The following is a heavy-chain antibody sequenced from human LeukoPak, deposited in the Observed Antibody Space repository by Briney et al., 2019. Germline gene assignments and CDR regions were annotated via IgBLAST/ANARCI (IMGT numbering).Heavy chain of an antibody. V-gene: IGHV3-11*01. CDR1: GFTFSDYY. J-gene: IGHJ4*02. CDR3: ARGEKYYDSSGYYYEPDY. D-gene: IGHD3-22*01. CDR2: ISSSGSTI. Sequence: GGSLRLSCAASGFTFSDYYMSWIRQAPGKGLEWVSYISSSGSTIYYADSVKSRFTISRDNAKNSLYLQMNSLRAEDTAVYYCARGEKYYDSSGYYYEPDYWGQGTLVTVSS.